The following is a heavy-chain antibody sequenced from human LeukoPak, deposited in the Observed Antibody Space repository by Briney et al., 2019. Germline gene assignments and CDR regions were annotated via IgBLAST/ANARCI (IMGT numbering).Heavy chain of an antibody. V-gene: IGHV1-18*01. Sequence: ASVKVSCKASGFVFTSYGFTWVRQAPGQGLEWMGWISANDGKTHYSERHQGRVTMTTDTVTSTAYMELRSLRSEDTAVYYCARDPSGYSSSSRSWYYGMDVWGQGTTVTVSS. D-gene: IGHD6-6*01. J-gene: IGHJ6*02. CDR2: ISANDGKT. CDR3: ARDPSGYSSSSRSWYYGMDV. CDR1: GFVFTSYG.